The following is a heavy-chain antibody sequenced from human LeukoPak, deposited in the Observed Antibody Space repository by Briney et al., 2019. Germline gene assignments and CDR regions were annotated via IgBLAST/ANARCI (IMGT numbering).Heavy chain of an antibody. CDR3: TRGGHSTVINYQFYYGMDV. CDR2: INPSGGST. Sequence: GASVKVSCKASGYTFTSYYMHWVRQAPGEGLEWMGVINPSGGSTNYAQKFQGRVTMTRDTSTSTVYMELSSLRSEDTAVYYCTRGGHSTVINYQFYYGMDVWGQGSTVTVSS. CDR1: GYTFTSYY. D-gene: IGHD4-23*01. J-gene: IGHJ6*02. V-gene: IGHV1-46*01.